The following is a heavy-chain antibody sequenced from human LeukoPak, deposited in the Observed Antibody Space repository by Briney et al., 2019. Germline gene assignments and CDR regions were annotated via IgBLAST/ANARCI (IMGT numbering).Heavy chain of an antibody. CDR2: INTDGSRI. V-gene: IGHV3-74*01. D-gene: IGHD3-10*01. Sequence: GGSLRPSCAPSGFIFGNYWMQWVRQAPGKGLVWVSRINTDGSRINYANSVKGRFTVSRDNAKNTLYLQMNSLRAEDTAVYHCTRESLDYGSGSSDYWGQGTLVTVSS. CDR3: TRESLDYGSGSSDY. CDR1: GFIFGNYW. J-gene: IGHJ4*02.